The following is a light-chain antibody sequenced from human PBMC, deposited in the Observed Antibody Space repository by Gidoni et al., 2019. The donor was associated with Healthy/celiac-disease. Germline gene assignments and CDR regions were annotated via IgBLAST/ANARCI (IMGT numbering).Light chain of an antibody. CDR3: QQAKSSLGFT. CDR1: QGISSW. V-gene: IGKV1D-12*01. CDR2: AAS. J-gene: IGKJ4*01. Sequence: DSQQHQSPSSVSASVGDRVPITCRASQGISSWLAWYQQKPGKAPKLLIYAASSLQSWVPSRFRDCGSGTDFSLTISSRHPEDFASYYCQQAKSSLGFTFGGGTKVEIK.